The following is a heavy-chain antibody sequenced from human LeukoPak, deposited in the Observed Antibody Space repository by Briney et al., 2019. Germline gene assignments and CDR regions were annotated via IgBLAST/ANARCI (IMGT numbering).Heavy chain of an antibody. J-gene: IGHJ4*02. V-gene: IGHV3-30*02. Sequence: GGSLRLSCAASGFTFSSYGMHWVRQAPGKGLEWVAFIRYDGRTTYYAESVKGRFNISRDNSKNTLYLQMSSLRGEDTAMYYCAKDDPFSSPDYWGQGTLVTVSS. CDR2: IRYDGRTT. CDR1: GFTFSSYG. CDR3: AKDDPFSSPDY. D-gene: IGHD6-13*01.